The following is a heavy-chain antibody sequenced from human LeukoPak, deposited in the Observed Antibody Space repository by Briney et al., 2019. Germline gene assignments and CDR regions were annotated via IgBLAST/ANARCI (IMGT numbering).Heavy chain of an antibody. CDR2: IYPGESDT. CDR1: GYSFTTYW. J-gene: IGHJ4*02. CDR3: ARHPLGYCRGGSCSYGGNSAPSDY. V-gene: IGHV5-51*01. D-gene: IGHD2-15*01. Sequence: GESLKISCKGSGYSFTTYWIAWVRQMPGKGLEWMGIIYPGESDTRYSPSFQGQVTISADKSIRTAYLQWSSLKASDTAMYYCARHPLGYCRGGSCSYGGNSAPSDYWGQGTLVTVSS.